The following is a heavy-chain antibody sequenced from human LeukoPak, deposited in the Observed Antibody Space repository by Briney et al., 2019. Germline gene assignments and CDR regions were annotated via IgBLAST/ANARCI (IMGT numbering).Heavy chain of an antibody. CDR3: ARHNIGYSSSWYYFDY. CDR2: IYYSGST. J-gene: IGHJ4*02. CDR1: GGSISSYY. V-gene: IGHV4-59*08. Sequence: PSETLSLTCTVSGGSISSYYWSWIRQPPGKGLEWIGYIYYSGSTNYNPSLKSRVTISVDTSKNQFSLKLSSVTAADTAVYYCARHNIGYSSSWYYFDYWGQGTLVTVSS. D-gene: IGHD6-13*01.